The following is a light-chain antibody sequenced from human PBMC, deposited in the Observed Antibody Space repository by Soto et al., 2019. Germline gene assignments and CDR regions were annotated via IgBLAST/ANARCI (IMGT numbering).Light chain of an antibody. CDR2: AAS. CDR3: QKYNTAPWT. Sequence: DIQMTQSPSSLSASVGDRVTITCRASQGISNDLAWYQQKPGKVPKLLIYAASTLQSGVPSRFSGSGSGTDFTLTISSLQTEDVATDYCQKYNTAPWTFGQGTKVEIK. CDR1: QGISND. V-gene: IGKV1-27*01. J-gene: IGKJ1*01.